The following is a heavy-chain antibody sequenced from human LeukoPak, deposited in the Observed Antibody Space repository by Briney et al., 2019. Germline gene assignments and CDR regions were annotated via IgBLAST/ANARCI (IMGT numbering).Heavy chain of an antibody. J-gene: IGHJ6*03. CDR3: ARGNTAMDLYYYYYYMDV. V-gene: IGHV4-34*01. CDR2: INHSGST. Sequence: SETLSLTCAVYGGSFSGYYWSWIRQPPGKGLEWIGEINHSGSTNYNPSLKSRVTISVDTSKNQSSLKLSSVTAADTAVYYCARGNTAMDLYYYYYYMDVWGKGTTVTVSS. D-gene: IGHD5-18*01. CDR1: GGSFSGYY.